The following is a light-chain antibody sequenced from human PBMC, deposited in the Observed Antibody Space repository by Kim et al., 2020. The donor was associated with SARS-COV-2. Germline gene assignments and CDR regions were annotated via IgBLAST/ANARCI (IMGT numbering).Light chain of an antibody. CDR3: QQYKNWPYT. V-gene: IGKV3-15*01. CDR2: GAF. CDR1: KSVSSN. J-gene: IGKJ2*01. Sequence: SVSPEERATRSCRASKSVSSNLAWYQQKPGQAPRLLIYGAFTRATGIPARFSGSGSGTEFTLTINSLQSEDFAVYYCQQYKNWPYTFGQGTKLEI.